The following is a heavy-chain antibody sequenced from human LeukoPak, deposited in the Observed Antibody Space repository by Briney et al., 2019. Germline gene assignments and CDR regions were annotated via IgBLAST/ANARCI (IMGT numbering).Heavy chain of an antibody. V-gene: IGHV4-59*01. CDR1: GGPLSGLY. Sequence: LETLSLPCTVSGGPLSGLYWSWIRQSPGKGLECIGYIHYTGSTNYNPSLKSRVTISVETSKNQFSLKLKSVTAADTAVYYCARGGYYGSGNDFRFDPWGQGTLVTVSS. D-gene: IGHD3-10*01. CDR2: IHYTGST. J-gene: IGHJ5*02. CDR3: ARGGYYGSGNDFRFDP.